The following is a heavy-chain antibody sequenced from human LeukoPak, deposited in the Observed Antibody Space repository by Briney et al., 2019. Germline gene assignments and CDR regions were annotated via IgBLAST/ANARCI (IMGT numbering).Heavy chain of an antibody. CDR1: GGTFSSYA. Sequence: SVKVSCKASGGTFSSYAISWVRQAPGQGLEWMGGIIPIFGTANYAQKFQGRVTITADKSTSTAYMELSSLRSEDTAVNYCARTYGSGSYYFDYWGQGTLVTVSS. D-gene: IGHD3-10*01. CDR3: ARTYGSGSYYFDY. CDR2: IIPIFGTA. V-gene: IGHV1-69*06. J-gene: IGHJ4*02.